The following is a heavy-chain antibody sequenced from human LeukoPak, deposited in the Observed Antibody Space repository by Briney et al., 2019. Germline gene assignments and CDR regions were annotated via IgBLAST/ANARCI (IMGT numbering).Heavy chain of an antibody. J-gene: IGHJ3*02. V-gene: IGHV1-2*02. CDR3: ARAGIWDYSDSSGYHNGAFDI. Sequence: ASVKVSCKASGYTFTGYYMHWVRQAPGQGLEWMGWINPNSGGTNYAQKFQGRVTMTRDTSISTAYMELSRLRSDDTAVYYCARAGIWDYSDSSGYHNGAFDIWGQGAMVTVSS. CDR2: INPNSGGT. CDR1: GYTFTGYY. D-gene: IGHD3-22*01.